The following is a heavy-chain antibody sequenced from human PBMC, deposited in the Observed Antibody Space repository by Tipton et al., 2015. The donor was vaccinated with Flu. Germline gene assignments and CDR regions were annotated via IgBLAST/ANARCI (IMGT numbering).Heavy chain of an antibody. V-gene: IGHV4-59*05. J-gene: IGHJ4*02. CDR1: GGSVNSYF. CDR3: ARLSYYDVDLKNFYFED. Sequence: TLSLTCTVSGGSVNSYFWSWIRQPPGKGLEWIGGISYSGNTYYNPSLKSRVVISVDTSKNQFSLKLISVTAADSAMYYCARLSYYDVDLKNFYFEDWGQGTLVTVSS. CDR2: ISYSGNT. D-gene: IGHD3-10*02.